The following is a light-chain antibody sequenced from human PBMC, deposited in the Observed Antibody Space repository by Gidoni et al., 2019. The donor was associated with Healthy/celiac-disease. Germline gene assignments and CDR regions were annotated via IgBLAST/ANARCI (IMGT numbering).Light chain of an antibody. V-gene: IGKV1-39*01. CDR2: AAS. CDR3: QQSYSTLIT. CDR1: QSSSSY. Sequence: DIKMTQSPSSLSASVGDRVTITCRASQSSSSYLNWYQQKPGKAPKLLIYAASSLQSGVPSRFSGSGSVTDFTLTIISLQPEDFATYYCQQSYSTLITFGQGTRLEIK. J-gene: IGKJ5*01.